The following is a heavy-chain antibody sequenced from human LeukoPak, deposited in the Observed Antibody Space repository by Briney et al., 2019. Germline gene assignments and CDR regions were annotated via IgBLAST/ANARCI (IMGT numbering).Heavy chain of an antibody. Sequence: GESLKISCKGSGYTFTSYWIGWVRQMPGKGLEWMGIIYPGDSDIRYSPSFQGQVTISADKSISTAYRQWSSLKASDTAMYYCARPPFDSSGYYPLQHWGQGTLVTVSS. CDR3: ARPPFDSSGYYPLQH. D-gene: IGHD3-22*01. V-gene: IGHV5-51*01. CDR2: IYPGDSDI. CDR1: GYTFTSYW. J-gene: IGHJ1*01.